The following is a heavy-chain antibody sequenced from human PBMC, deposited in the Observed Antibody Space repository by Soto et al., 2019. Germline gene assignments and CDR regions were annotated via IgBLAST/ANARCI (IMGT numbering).Heavy chain of an antibody. CDR2: IYYTATA. D-gene: IGHD6-19*01. CDR1: GDSISSYY. CDR3: VKKRSSGWRNYDY. V-gene: IGHV4-59*01. Sequence: STTLALTCTVSGDSISSYYWTFIRQPPGNGLECIWYIYYTATANYNPSLKSRVTISVDTSKNQFSLKLSSVTAADTAGYYCVKKRSSGWRNYDYWGKSTLVTVSS. J-gene: IGHJ1*01.